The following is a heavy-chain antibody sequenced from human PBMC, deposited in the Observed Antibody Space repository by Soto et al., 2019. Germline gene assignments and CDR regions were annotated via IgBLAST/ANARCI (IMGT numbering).Heavy chain of an antibody. CDR1: GGSISSSSFY. V-gene: IGHV4-39*01. J-gene: IGHJ6*03. CDR3: ATRAADYDFWSGYYSYYYYMDV. D-gene: IGHD3-3*01. Sequence: SETLSLTCTVSGGSISSSSFYWAWIRQPPGKGLEWIASIYYSGSTFYNPSLKSRVTMSVDTSKNQFSLKLSSVTAADTAVYYCATRAADYDFWSGYYSYYYYMDVWGKGTTVTVSS. CDR2: IYYSGST.